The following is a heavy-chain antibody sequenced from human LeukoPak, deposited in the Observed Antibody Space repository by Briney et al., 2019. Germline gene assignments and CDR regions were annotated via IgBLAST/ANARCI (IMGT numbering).Heavy chain of an antibody. CDR2: ISGSGVST. V-gene: IGHV3-23*01. CDR1: GFTFSNYA. Sequence: GGSLRLSCTASGFTFSNYAMSWVRQAPGKGLDWVSAISGSGVSTYYPDSVKGRFTISRDNSKNTLYLQMNSLRAEDTAVYYCAKGTPFRNFDYWGQGTLVTVSS. J-gene: IGHJ4*02. D-gene: IGHD1-14*01. CDR3: AKGTPFRNFDY.